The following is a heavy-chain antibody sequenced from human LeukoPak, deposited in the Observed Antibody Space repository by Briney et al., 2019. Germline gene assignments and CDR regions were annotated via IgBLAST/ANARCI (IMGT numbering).Heavy chain of an antibody. CDR3: ARDRGYCSSTSCYYYYYYMDV. D-gene: IGHD2-2*01. Sequence: GGSLRLSCAASGSTFDDYGMSWVRQAPGKGLEWVSGINWNGGSTGYADSVKGRFTISRDNAKNSLYLQMNSLRAEDTALYYCARDRGYCSSTSCYYYYYYMDVWGKGTTVTVSS. J-gene: IGHJ6*03. V-gene: IGHV3-20*04. CDR1: GSTFDDYG. CDR2: INWNGGST.